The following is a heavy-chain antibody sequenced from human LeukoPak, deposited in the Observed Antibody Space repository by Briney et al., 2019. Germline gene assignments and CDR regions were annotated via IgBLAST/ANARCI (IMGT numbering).Heavy chain of an antibody. CDR3: AKDPQSSWYNWFDP. CDR2: ISSGGTT. D-gene: IGHD6-13*01. J-gene: IGHJ5*02. Sequence: GGSLRLSCAASGFTVSSSYMSWVRQTPGKGLEWVSVISSGGTTYYADSVKGRFTISRDNSKNTVYLQMNSLRAEDTAVYYCAKDPQSSWYNWFDPWGQGTLVTVSS. V-gene: IGHV3-53*01. CDR1: GFTVSSSY.